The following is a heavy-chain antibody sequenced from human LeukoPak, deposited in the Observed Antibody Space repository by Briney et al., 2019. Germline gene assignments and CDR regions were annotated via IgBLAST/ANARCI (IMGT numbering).Heavy chain of an antibody. J-gene: IGHJ4*02. CDR3: AREIGATIPKFDY. CDR1: DYSIRSGFY. CDR2: IYHSGDT. D-gene: IGHD5-12*01. V-gene: IGHV4-38-2*02. Sequence: SETLSLTCTVSDYSIRSGFYWGWIRQPPGKGLEWIGTIYHSGDTYYNPSLKSRVTISVDTSKDQFSLKLSSVTAADTAVYYCAREIGATIPKFDYWGQGTLVTVSS.